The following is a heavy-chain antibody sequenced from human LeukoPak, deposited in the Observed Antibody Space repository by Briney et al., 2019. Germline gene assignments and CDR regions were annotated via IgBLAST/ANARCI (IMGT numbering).Heavy chain of an antibody. CDR2: IRSKAYGGTT. J-gene: IGHJ6*02. Sequence: GGSLRLSCTASGFTFGDYAMSWSRQAPGKGLEWVGFIRSKAYGGTTEYAASVKGRFTISRDDSKSIAYLQMNSLKTEDTAVYYCTRDTHSSSWYEYYYYGMDVWGQGTTVTVSS. D-gene: IGHD6-13*01. CDR1: GFTFGDYA. V-gene: IGHV3-49*03. CDR3: TRDTHSSSWYEYYYYGMDV.